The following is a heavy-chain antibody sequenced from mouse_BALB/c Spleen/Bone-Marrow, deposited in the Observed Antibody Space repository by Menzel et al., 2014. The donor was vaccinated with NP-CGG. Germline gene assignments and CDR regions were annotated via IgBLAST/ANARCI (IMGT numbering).Heavy chain of an antibody. V-gene: IGHV1-55*01. CDR3: ARFSQLGLLAY. CDR1: GYNFTSYW. Sequence: GAELVKPGTSVKLSCKASGYNFTSYWINWVKLRPGQGLEWIGDIYPGSGSTNYNEKFKSKATLTVDTSSSTAYMQLSSLASEDSALYYCARFSQLGLLAYWGQGTLVTVSA. CDR2: IYPGSGST. D-gene: IGHD3-1*01. J-gene: IGHJ3*01.